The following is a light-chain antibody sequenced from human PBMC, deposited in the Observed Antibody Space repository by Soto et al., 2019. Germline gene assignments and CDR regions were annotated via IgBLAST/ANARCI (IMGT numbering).Light chain of an antibody. CDR3: QHMRT. J-gene: IGKJ1*01. CDR2: DAS. V-gene: IGKV1-5*01. Sequence: DIQMTQSPSTLSASIGDRVTITCRASQNINNWIAWYQQKPGKAPKFLIYDASTLESGVPSRFSGSGFGTEFSLIISSLQPDDFGSYYCQHMRTFGQGTKVEMK. CDR1: QNINNW.